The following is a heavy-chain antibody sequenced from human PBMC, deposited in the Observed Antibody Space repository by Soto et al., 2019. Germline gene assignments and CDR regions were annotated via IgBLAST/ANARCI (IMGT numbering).Heavy chain of an antibody. V-gene: IGHV1-18*01. CDR3: ARDLGQQLVDY. CDR2: ISAYNGNK. CDR1: GYSFTSYG. D-gene: IGHD6-13*01. Sequence: GASVKVSCKASGYSFTSYGISWVRQAPGQGLEWMGWISAYNGNKKYAQKLQGRVTMTTDTSTSTAYMELRSLRSDDTAVYYCARDLGQQLVDYWGQGTLVTSPQ. J-gene: IGHJ4*02.